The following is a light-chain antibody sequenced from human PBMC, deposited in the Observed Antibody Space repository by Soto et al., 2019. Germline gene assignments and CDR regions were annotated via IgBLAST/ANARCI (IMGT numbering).Light chain of an antibody. Sequence: QSALTQPRSVSGSPGQSVTISCTGTSSDVGDYNYVSWYQQYPGKAPKLVIYDVSKRPSGVPDRFSGSKSGNQASLTISGLQAEDEADYYCCSFAGSYTFRVFGGGTQLTVL. CDR2: DVS. J-gene: IGLJ3*02. CDR3: CSFAGSYTFRV. V-gene: IGLV2-11*01. CDR1: SSDVGDYNY.